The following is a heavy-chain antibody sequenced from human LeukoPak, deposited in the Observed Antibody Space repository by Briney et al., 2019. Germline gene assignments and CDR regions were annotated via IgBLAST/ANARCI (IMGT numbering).Heavy chain of an antibody. V-gene: IGHV1-2*02. J-gene: IGHJ4*02. CDR3: ARFRSGVGEPYGDY. CDR1: GGTFTSYA. D-gene: IGHD3-10*01. CDR2: SNPNSGDT. Sequence: APEKVSSKASGGTFTSYAISWVRQAPGQGLEWMGWSNPNSGDTNYAQKFQGRVTMTRDKSISTAYMELSRLGSDDTAVYYCARFRSGVGEPYGDYWVQQTLVAVSS.